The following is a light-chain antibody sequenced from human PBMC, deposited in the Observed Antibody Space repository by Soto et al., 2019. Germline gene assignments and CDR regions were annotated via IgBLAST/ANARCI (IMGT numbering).Light chain of an antibody. CDR2: AAS. CDR3: QQSNSFPLT. CDR1: QGISTW. Sequence: DIPMTQSPSSVSASVGDRVTITCRASQGISTWLAWHQQKPGKAPKLLIYAASSLQSGVPSRFSGSGSGRDFTLTISSLQPEDFATYYCQQSNSFPLTCGGGTKVEIK. V-gene: IGKV1-12*01. J-gene: IGKJ4*01.